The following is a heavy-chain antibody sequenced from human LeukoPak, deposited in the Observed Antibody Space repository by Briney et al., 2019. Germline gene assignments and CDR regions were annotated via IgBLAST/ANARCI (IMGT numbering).Heavy chain of an antibody. D-gene: IGHD3-10*01. J-gene: IGHJ4*02. CDR2: IYYSGST. CDR1: GGSVSSGSYY. V-gene: IGHV4-61*01. Sequence: PSETLSLTCTVSGGSVSSGSYYWSWKRQPPGKGVEWIGYIYYSGSTNYNPSLKSRVTISVDTSKNQFSLKLSSVTAADTAVYYCARDSPYYYGSGSPYWRQGTLVTVSS. CDR3: ARDSPYYYGSGSPY.